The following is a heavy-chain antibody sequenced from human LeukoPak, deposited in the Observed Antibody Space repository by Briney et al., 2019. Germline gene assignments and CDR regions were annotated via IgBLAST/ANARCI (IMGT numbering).Heavy chain of an antibody. D-gene: IGHD4-11*01. CDR3: ARAGAVLTTHFNG. J-gene: IGHJ4*02. CDR1: GYSFTNYG. CDR2: ISGSNGNA. V-gene: IGHV1-18*01. Sequence: SVKVSCKASGYSFTNYGISWVRQAPGQGLEWMGWISGSNGNANCAQILQGRVSLTTDTSTSTAYMELRSLRSDATAIYYCARAGAVLTTHFNGWGQGTLVVVSS.